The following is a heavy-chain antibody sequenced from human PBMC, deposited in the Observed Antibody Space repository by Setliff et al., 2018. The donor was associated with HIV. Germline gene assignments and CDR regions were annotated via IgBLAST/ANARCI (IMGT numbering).Heavy chain of an antibody. J-gene: IGHJ4*02. CDR1: GYSFTNYW. CDR2: IYPGDSDT. V-gene: IGHV5-51*01. D-gene: IGHD6-19*01. CDR3: ARHYTSGWCGERGAFDVWSLCPRRPYSSWSTFDY. Sequence: GESLKISCKGSGYSFTNYWIGWVRQMPGKGLEWMGIIYPGDSDTRYSPSFQGQVTISADKSISTAYLQWSSLKASDTAMYYCARHYTSGWCGERGAFDVWSLCPRRPYSSWSTFDYWGQGTLVTVSS.